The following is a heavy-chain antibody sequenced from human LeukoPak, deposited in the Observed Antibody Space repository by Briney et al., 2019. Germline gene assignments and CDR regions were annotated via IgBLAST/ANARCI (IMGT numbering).Heavy chain of an antibody. D-gene: IGHD3-9*01. CDR1: GYRSTNNY. J-gene: IGHJ4*02. V-gene: IGHV1-46*01. Sequence: GASVTVSCKTSGYRSTNNYMHWVRQAPGQGLEWMGIINPSGGNINYAQKFQGRVTMTRDTSTSTVYMELSSLRSEDTAVYFCARDQGLTGYFDYWGQGTLVTVSS. CDR3: ARDQGLTGYFDY. CDR2: INPSGGNI.